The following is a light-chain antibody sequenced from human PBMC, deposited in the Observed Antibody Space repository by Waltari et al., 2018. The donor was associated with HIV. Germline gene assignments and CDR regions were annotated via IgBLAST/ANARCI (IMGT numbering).Light chain of an antibody. CDR3: QSYDSSLV. CDR2: GDN. CDR1: SSNIGACSD. Sequence: QSVLTQPPSVSGAPGQRLTITCTGSSSNIGACSDVHWYQQIAGAAPNLLIYGDNNRPSGVPDRFSGSKSGTSASLAITGLQAEDAADYYCQSYDSSLVFGGGTKLTV. J-gene: IGLJ2*01. V-gene: IGLV1-40*01.